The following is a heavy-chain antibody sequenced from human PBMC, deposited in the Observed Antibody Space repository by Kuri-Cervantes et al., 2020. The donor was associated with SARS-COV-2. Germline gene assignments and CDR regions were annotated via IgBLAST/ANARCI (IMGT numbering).Heavy chain of an antibody. Sequence: SVKVSCKASGGTFSSYAISWVRQAPGQGLEWMGGIIPIFGTANYAQKFQGRVTITADESTSTAYMELSSLRSEDTAVYYCARGVGSSWYVDDAFDIWGQGTMVTVSS. V-gene: IGHV1-69*13. CDR2: IIPIFGTA. CDR3: ARGVGSSWYVDDAFDI. J-gene: IGHJ3*02. CDR1: GGTFSSYA. D-gene: IGHD6-13*01.